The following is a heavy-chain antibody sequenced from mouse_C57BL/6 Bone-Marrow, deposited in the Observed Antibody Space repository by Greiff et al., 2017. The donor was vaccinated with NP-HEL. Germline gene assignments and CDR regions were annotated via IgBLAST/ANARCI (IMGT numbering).Heavy chain of an antibody. CDR2: IDPSDSYT. CDR3: ASAGITTVVATRAMDY. D-gene: IGHD1-1*01. V-gene: IGHV1-69*01. CDR1: GYTFTSYW. Sequence: QVQLQQPGAELVMPGASVKLSCKASGYTFTSYWMHWVKQRPGQGLEWIGEIDPSDSYTNYNHKLKGKSTLTVDKSSSTAYMQLSSLTSEDSAVYYCASAGITTVVATRAMDYWGQGTSVTVSS. J-gene: IGHJ4*01.